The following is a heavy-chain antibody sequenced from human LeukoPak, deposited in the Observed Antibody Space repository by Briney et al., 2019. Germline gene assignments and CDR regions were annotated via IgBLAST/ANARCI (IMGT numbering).Heavy chain of an antibody. D-gene: IGHD2-2*01. CDR1: GYTLTELS. J-gene: IGHJ4*02. Sequence: GASVKVSCKVSGYTLTELSMHWVRQAPGKGLEWMGGFDPEDGETIYAQKFQGRVTMTEDTSTDTAYMELSSLRSEDTAAYYCATVLQGYQLLGDYWGQGTLVTVSS. CDR2: FDPEDGET. CDR3: ATVLQGYQLLGDY. V-gene: IGHV1-24*01.